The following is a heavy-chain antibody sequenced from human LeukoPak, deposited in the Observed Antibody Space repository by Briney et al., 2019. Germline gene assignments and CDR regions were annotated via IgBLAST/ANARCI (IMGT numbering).Heavy chain of an antibody. CDR3: AKRGSLSSGWYLDFGY. CDR1: GFTFSSYG. D-gene: IGHD6-19*01. V-gene: IGHV3-23*01. Sequence: GGSLRLSCAASGFTFSSYGMSWVRQAPGKGLEWVSAISGSGGSTYYADSVKGRFTISRDNSKNTLYLQMNSLRAEDTAVYYCAKRGSLSSGWYLDFGYWGQGTLVTVSS. CDR2: ISGSGGST. J-gene: IGHJ4*02.